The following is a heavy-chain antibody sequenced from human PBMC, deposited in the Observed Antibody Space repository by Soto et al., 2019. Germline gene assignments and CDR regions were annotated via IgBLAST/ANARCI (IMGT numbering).Heavy chain of an antibody. V-gene: IGHV3-30*19. Sequence: QVQLVESGGGVVQPGTSLRVSCVGSGFTFRSYVIHWVRQAPGKGLEWVALTSYDGSDKYYGDSVRGRFTISRDNSRNTVDLQMDILRLEDKALYYCARWGTTGGLDVWGQGTLVSVSS. J-gene: IGHJ1*01. D-gene: IGHD3-16*01. CDR3: ARWGTTGGLDV. CDR2: TSYDGSDK. CDR1: GFTFRSYV.